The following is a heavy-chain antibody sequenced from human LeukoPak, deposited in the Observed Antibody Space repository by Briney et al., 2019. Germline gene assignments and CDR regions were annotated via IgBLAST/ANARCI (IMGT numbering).Heavy chain of an antibody. CDR1: GGSFGGYY. CDR2: INHSGST. V-gene: IGHV4-34*01. CDR3: ARARPLYYGMDV. J-gene: IGHJ6*02. Sequence: SETLSLTCAVYGGSFGGYYWSWIRQPPGKGLEWIGEINHSGSTNYNPSLKSRVTISVDTSKNQFSLKLSSVTAADTAVYYCARARPLYYGMDVWGQGTTVTVSS.